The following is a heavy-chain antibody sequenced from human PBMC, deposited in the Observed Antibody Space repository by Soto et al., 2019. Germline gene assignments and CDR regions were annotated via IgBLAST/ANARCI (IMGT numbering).Heavy chain of an antibody. Sequence: EVQLVESGGGLVKPGRSLRLSCTTSGFTFGDYAMSWFRQAPGKGLECVGFIRSKTYGGTTEYAASVKGTFTISRDDSKRTAYLQMDSPKSEDTAVYYCARVLEDRTGGPPGYFYYYGMDVWGQGTTGTVSS. J-gene: IGHJ6*01. CDR1: GFTFGDYA. D-gene: IGHD7-27*01. V-gene: IGHV3-49*05. CDR2: IRSKTYGGTT. CDR3: ARVLEDRTGGPPGYFYYYGMDV.